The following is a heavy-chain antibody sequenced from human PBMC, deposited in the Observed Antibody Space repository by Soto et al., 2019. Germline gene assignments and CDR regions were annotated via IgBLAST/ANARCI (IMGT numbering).Heavy chain of an antibody. J-gene: IGHJ3*02. CDR1: GGSIRSVNYY. Sequence: QVQLQESGPGLVKPSQTLSLTCTVSGGSIRSVNYYWSWIRQHPGKALEWIGYIYNSGSTYYNPSLKSRVTISADPSKNQVSLKLGPVTAADTAVYYCAGDRYCCGRECWPGDAFDIRGQGTMVTVSS. D-gene: IGHD2-8*02. V-gene: IGHV4-31*03. CDR3: AGDRYCCGRECWPGDAFDI. CDR2: IYNSGST.